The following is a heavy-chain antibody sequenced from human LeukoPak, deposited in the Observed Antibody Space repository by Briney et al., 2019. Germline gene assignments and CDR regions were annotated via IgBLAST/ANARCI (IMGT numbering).Heavy chain of an antibody. J-gene: IGHJ4*02. CDR3: ARAGSGSYYKAFDY. D-gene: IGHD3-10*01. CDR1: GGSISSGGYS. CDR2: IYHSGST. V-gene: IGHV4-30-2*01. Sequence: SETLSLTCAVSGGSISSGGYSWSWIRQPPGKGLEWIGYIYHSGSTYYNPSLKSRVTTSVDRSKNQFSLKLSSVTAADTAVYYCARAGSGSYYKAFDYWGQGTLVTVSS.